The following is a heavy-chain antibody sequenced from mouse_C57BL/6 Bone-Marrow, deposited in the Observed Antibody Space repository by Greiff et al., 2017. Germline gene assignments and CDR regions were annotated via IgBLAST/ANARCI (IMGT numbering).Heavy chain of an antibody. D-gene: IGHD1-1*01. Sequence: EVQRVESGGDLVKPGGSLKLSCAASGFTFSSYGMSWVRQTPDKRLEWVATISSGGSYTYYPDSVKGRFTISRDNAKNTLYLQMSSLKSEDTAKYYCAVFITTRDFDYWGQGTTLTVSS. CDR1: GFTFSSYG. CDR3: AVFITTRDFDY. J-gene: IGHJ2*01. CDR2: ISSGGSYT. V-gene: IGHV5-6*01.